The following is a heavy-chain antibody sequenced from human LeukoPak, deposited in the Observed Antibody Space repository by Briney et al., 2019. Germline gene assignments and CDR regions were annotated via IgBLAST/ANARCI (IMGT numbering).Heavy chain of an antibody. CDR2: IKQDGSEK. Sequence: PGGSLRLSCSASGFTFSSYWMSWVHQAPGKGLEWVANIKQDGSEKYYVDSVKGRFTISRDNAKNSLYLQMNSLRAEDTAVYYCARDLGYCSGGSCYPENYFDYWGQGTLVTVSS. V-gene: IGHV3-7*01. CDR3: ARDLGYCSGGSCYPENYFDY. J-gene: IGHJ4*02. D-gene: IGHD2-15*01. CDR1: GFTFSSYW.